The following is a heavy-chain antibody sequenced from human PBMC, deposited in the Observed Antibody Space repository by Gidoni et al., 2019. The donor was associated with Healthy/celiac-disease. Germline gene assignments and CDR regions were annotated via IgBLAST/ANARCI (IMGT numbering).Heavy chain of an antibody. Sequence: QVQLQQWGAGLLKPSETLSLTCAVYGGSFSGYYWSWIRQPPGQGLEWIGEINHSGNTTYNPSLKSRVTISVDTSKNQFSLKLTSVTAADTAVYYCASHPAPIVPLIGRSYYFDYWGQGTLVTVSS. CDR2: INHSGNT. CDR3: ASHPAPIVPLIGRSYYFDY. J-gene: IGHJ4*02. D-gene: IGHD2-8*01. CDR1: GGSFSGYY. V-gene: IGHV4-34*01.